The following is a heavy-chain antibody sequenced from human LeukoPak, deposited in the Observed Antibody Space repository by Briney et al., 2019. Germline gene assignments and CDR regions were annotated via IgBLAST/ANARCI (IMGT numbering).Heavy chain of an antibody. Sequence: SETLSLTCTVSGGSISSYYWSWIRQPPGKGLEWIGYIYYSGSTNYNPSLKSRVTISIATSKNQFSLKLSSVTAADTAVYYWARRDSSGKFDPWGQGTLVTVSS. D-gene: IGHD3-22*01. J-gene: IGHJ5*02. CDR3: ARRDSSGKFDP. CDR2: IYYSGST. V-gene: IGHV4-59*08. CDR1: GGSISSYY.